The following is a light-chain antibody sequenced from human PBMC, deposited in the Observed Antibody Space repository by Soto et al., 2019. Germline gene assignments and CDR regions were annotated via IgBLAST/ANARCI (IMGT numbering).Light chain of an antibody. V-gene: IGKV3-20*01. CDR3: QQYGSSPLT. Sequence: DILLTQSPGTLSVSSGERVTLSCRASQSVRGSSLAWYQQKPGQAPRLLIYGVSSRATGIPARFSGGGSGTDFSLTISRLETEDLSVYDCQQYGSSPLTFGGGTKVDIK. J-gene: IGKJ4*01. CDR1: QSVRGSS. CDR2: GVS.